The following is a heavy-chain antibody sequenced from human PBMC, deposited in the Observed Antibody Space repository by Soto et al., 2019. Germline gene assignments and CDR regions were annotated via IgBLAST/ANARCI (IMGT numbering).Heavy chain of an antibody. V-gene: IGHV3-74*01. Sequence: PSETLSLTCTVSGDSMSSSTYHWDWIRQPPGKGLVWVSHINSDGSSTTYADSVKGRFTISRDNAKNTLYLQMNSLRAEDTAVYYCVRDDIGLGIDYWGLGTLVTVSS. D-gene: IGHD1-26*01. CDR3: VRDDIGLGIDY. J-gene: IGHJ4*02. CDR2: INSDGSST. CDR1: GDSMSSSTYH.